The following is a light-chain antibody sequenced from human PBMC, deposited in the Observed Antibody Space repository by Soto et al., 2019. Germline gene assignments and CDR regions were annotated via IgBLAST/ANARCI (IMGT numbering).Light chain of an antibody. CDR3: QKCKTAPFT. CDR1: QGISSA. CDR2: AAS. J-gene: IGKJ4*01. V-gene: IGKV1-27*01. Sequence: DIQLTQSPSFLSASVGDRVTITCRASQGISSALAWYQQKPGKVPKLLIYAASTLQSGVPSRFSGSGSGTDFTLTISSLQPEDVATYYCQKCKTAPFTFGGGTKVDIK.